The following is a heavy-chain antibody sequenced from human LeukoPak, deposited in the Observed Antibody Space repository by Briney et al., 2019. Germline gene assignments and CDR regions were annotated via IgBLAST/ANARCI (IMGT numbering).Heavy chain of an antibody. Sequence: QPGGSLRLSCAASGFTFSSYEMNWVRQAPGKGLEWVSYISSSGSTIYYADSVKGRFTISRDNAKNSLYLQMNSLRAEDTAVYYCARDVGRGWYFAFDIWGQGTMVTVSS. CDR1: GFTFSSYE. J-gene: IGHJ3*02. CDR3: ARDVGRGWYFAFDI. V-gene: IGHV3-48*03. CDR2: ISSSGSTI. D-gene: IGHD6-19*01.